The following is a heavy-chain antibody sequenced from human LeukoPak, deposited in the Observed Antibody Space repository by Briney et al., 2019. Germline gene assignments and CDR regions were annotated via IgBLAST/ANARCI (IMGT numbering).Heavy chain of an antibody. J-gene: IGHJ4*02. CDR3: AREDYGDYVDY. CDR2: ISSSSSYI. V-gene: IGHV3-21*01. Sequence: GGSLRLSCAASGFTFSSYSMNCVRQAPGKGLEWVSSISSSSSYIYYADSVKGRFTISRDNAKNSLYLQMNSLRAEDTAVYYCAREDYGDYVDYWGQGTLVTVSS. CDR1: GFTFSSYS. D-gene: IGHD4-17*01.